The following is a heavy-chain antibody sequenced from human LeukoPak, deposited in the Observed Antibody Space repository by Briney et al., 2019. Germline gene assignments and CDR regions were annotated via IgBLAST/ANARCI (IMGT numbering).Heavy chain of an antibody. V-gene: IGHV7-4-1*02. CDR2: INTNTGNP. J-gene: IGHJ3*02. CDR1: GYTFTSYA. CDR3: ARDLSKDLSDAFDI. D-gene: IGHD5/OR15-5a*01. Sequence: ASVKVSCKASGYTFTSYAMNWVRQAPGQGLEWMGWINTNTGNPTYAQGFTGRFVFSLDTSVSTAYLQISSLKAEDTAVYYCARDLSKDLSDAFDIWGQGTMVTVSS.